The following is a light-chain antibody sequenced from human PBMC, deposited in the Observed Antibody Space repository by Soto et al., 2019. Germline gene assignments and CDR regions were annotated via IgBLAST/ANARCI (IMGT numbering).Light chain of an antibody. CDR2: EVT. J-gene: IGLJ1*01. Sequence: QSVLTQPPSASGSPGQSVTISCTGTSSDVGGYNYVSWYQQHPGKAPKLMIYEVTKRPSGVPDRFSGSKSGNTASLTVSGLQVEDEADYYCSSFAGSRYVFGTGTRSPS. CDR1: SSDVGGYNY. V-gene: IGLV2-8*01. CDR3: SSFAGSRYV.